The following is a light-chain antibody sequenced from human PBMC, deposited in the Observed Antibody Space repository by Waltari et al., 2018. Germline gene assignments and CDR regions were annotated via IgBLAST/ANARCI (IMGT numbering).Light chain of an antibody. V-gene: IGLV2-14*01. CDR2: DVS. CDR1: SGDVGGENY. Sequence: QSALTQPASVSGSPGQSITISCTGTSGDVGGENYAFWYQQHPGQATELMIYDVSNRPSGVSNRFSASKSGNTASLTISGLQAEDEGDYYCSSYASVSSLVFGGGTRLTVL. J-gene: IGLJ2*01. CDR3: SSYASVSSLV.